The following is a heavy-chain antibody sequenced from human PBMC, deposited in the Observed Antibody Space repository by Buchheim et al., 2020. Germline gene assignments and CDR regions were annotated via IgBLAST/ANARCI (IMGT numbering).Heavy chain of an antibody. J-gene: IGHJ4*02. Sequence: QVQLVESGGGVVQPGRSLRLSCAASGFTFSSYAMHWVRQAPGKGLEWVAVISYDGSNKYYADSVKGRFTICRDNSKNTLYLQMNSLRAEDTAVYYCASGGSGSYVFDYWGQGTL. CDR1: GFTFSSYA. V-gene: IGHV3-30*04. D-gene: IGHD3-10*01. CDR2: ISYDGSNK. CDR3: ASGGSGSYVFDY.